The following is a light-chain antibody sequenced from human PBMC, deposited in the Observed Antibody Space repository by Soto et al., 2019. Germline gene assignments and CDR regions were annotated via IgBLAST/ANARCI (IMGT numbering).Light chain of an antibody. CDR3: HQYNNWPPF. CDR2: GAS. CDR1: QSVSSS. J-gene: IGKJ4*01. Sequence: ETVITQSPDTLSVSPGERVTLSCRASQSVSSSLAWYQQKPGQAPRLLIYGASTRATGIPARFSGSGSGTDFTLTISSLQSEDFAVYYCHQYNNWPPFFGGGTKVDIK. V-gene: IGKV3-15*01.